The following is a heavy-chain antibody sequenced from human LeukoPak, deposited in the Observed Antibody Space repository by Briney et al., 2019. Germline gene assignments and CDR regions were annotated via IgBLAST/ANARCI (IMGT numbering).Heavy chain of an antibody. V-gene: IGHV3-23*01. Sequence: GGSLRLSCAASGFTFSSYAMSWVRQAPGKGLEWVSAISGSGGSTYYADSVKGRFTISRDNSKNTLYLQMNSLRAEDTAVYYCARHGVPYYYGMDVWGQGTTVTVSS. CDR3: ARHGVPYYYGMDV. CDR1: GFTFSSYA. J-gene: IGHJ6*02. CDR2: ISGSGGST. D-gene: IGHD3-16*01.